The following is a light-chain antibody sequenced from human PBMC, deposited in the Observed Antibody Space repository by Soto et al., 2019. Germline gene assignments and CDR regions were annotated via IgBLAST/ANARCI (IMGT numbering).Light chain of an antibody. CDR1: SGHSNYA. V-gene: IGLV4-69*01. CDR2: LNRDGSH. J-gene: IGLJ2*01. CDR3: QTWGTGIVI. Sequence: QHVLTQSPSASASLGASVKLTCTLSSGHSNYAIAWHQQQPEKGPRYLMKLNRDGSHSKGDGIPNRFSGSSSGAERYLAISSLQSEDEADYYCQTWGTGIVIFGGGTKRTVL.